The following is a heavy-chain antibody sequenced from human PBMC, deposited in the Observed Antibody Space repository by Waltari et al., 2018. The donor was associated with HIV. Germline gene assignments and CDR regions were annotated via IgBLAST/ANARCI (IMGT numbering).Heavy chain of an antibody. CDR1: NSSISAKH. J-gene: IGHJ5*02. V-gene: IGHV3-53*01. CDR2: IYPDDTT. Sequence: EVLLAASGGGLIQPGGSLGLSCPASNSSISAKHVTWIRQAPGGSLEWVAVIYPDDTTHYADSVSGRFTISRAKSRTKVFLLMNSLFVDDTATYFCATGVRYYGPWGQGTRVTVSS. CDR3: ATGVRYYGP. D-gene: IGHD3-22*01.